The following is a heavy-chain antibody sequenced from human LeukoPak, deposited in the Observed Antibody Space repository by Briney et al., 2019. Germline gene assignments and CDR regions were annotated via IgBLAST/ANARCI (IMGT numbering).Heavy chain of an antibody. D-gene: IGHD1-14*01. CDR3: AGLTRYGPTPYACDS. CDR1: GYSFTSYW. V-gene: IGHV5-51*01. CDR2: IYPGASDT. Sequence: GESLKISCKGSGYSFTSYWIGWVSQMPGKGLEWMLIIYPGASDTRYSPSFQGQVTISADKSSSTAYLQWSSLKASDTAMYYCAGLTRYGPTPYACDSWGQGTMVTVSS. J-gene: IGHJ3*02.